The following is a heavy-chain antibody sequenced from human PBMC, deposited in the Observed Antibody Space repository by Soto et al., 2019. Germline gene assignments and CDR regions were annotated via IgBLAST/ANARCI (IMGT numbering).Heavy chain of an antibody. J-gene: IGHJ4*02. CDR3: AREVGDGYSSFDY. CDR1: GFTFSDYY. D-gene: IGHD5-18*01. V-gene: IGHV3-11*06. CDR2: ISSSSSYT. Sequence: QVQLVESGGGLVKPGGSLRLSCAASGFTFSDYYMSWIRQAPGKGLEWVPYISSSSSYTNYADSVKGRFTISRDNAKNSLYLQMNSLRAEDTAVYYCAREVGDGYSSFDYWGQGTLVTVSS.